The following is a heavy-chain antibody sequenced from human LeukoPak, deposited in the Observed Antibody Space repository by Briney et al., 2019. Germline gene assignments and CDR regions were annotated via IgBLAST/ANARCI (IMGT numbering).Heavy chain of an antibody. J-gene: IGHJ4*02. V-gene: IGHV1-2*02. Sequence: ASVKVSCKASGYTFTGYYMHWVRQAPGQGLEWMGWINPNSGGTNYAQKFQGRVTITRDTSISTAYMELSRLRSDDTAVYYCAAKYYYDSSGYPLEYWGQGTLVTVSS. CDR1: GYTFTGYY. CDR2: INPNSGGT. CDR3: AAKYYYDSSGYPLEY. D-gene: IGHD3-22*01.